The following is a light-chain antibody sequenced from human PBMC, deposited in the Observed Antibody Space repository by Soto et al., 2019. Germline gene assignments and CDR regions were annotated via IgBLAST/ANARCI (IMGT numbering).Light chain of an antibody. CDR3: QQYNSYST. J-gene: IGKJ1*01. Sequence: DIQMTQSPSTLSASVGDRVTITCRARQSISSWLAWYQQKPGKAPKLLIYKASSLESGVPSRFSGSGSGTEFTRTISSLQPDDFATYYCQQYNSYSTFGQGTKVDIK. CDR2: KAS. V-gene: IGKV1-5*03. CDR1: QSISSW.